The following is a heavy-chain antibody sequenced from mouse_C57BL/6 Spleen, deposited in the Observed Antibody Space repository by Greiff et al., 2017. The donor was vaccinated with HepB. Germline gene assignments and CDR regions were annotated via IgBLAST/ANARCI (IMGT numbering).Heavy chain of an antibody. CDR3: AREYYGSRDWYFDV. CDR1: GFTFSSYA. V-gene: IGHV5-4*01. D-gene: IGHD1-1*01. Sequence: EVQRVESGGGLVKPGGSLKLSCAASGFTFSSYAMSWVRQTPEKRLEWVATISDGGSYTYYPDNVKGRFTISRDNAKNNLYLQMSHLKSEDTAMYYCAREYYGSRDWYFDVWGTGTTVTVSS. J-gene: IGHJ1*03. CDR2: ISDGGSYT.